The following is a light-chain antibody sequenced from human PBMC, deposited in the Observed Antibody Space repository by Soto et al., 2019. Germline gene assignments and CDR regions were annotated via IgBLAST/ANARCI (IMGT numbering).Light chain of an antibody. CDR2: KAS. CDR3: QQYNSLWT. J-gene: IGKJ1*01. CDR1: QSIRSW. Sequence: DIQMTQSPSTLSASVGDRVTITCRASQSIRSWLAWYQQKPGKAPKLLIYKASSLESGVPSRFSGSGSGTESTLIISRLQPDDFATYYCQQYNSLWTFGQGTKVEIK. V-gene: IGKV1-5*03.